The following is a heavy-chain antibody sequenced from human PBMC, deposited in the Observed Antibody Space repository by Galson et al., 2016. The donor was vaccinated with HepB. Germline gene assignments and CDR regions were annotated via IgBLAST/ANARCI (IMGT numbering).Heavy chain of an antibody. J-gene: IGHJ3*02. Sequence: TLSLTCAVSGGSISSGGYSWSWIRQPPGKGLEWIGYIYHSGSTYYNPSLKSRVTISVDRPKNQFSLKLSSVTAADTAVYYCARANYYDSSGYYFGAFDIWGQGTMVTVSS. CDR2: IYHSGST. D-gene: IGHD3-22*01. CDR3: ARANYYDSSGYYFGAFDI. V-gene: IGHV4-30-2*01. CDR1: GGSISSGGYS.